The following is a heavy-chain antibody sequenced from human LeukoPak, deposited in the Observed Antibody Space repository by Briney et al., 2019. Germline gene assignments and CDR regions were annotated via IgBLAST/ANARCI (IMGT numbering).Heavy chain of an antibody. Sequence: GGSLRLSCATSGFTFSRYAMTWVRQAPGKGLEWVSIISDSGGSPYYADSVKGRFTISRDNSKNTLYLQMNSLRAEDTSVYYCAKDLYSGYDGPSRDFDYWGQGTLVTVSS. CDR2: ISDSGGSP. CDR3: AKDLYSGYDGPSRDFDY. D-gene: IGHD5-12*01. CDR1: GFTFSRYA. J-gene: IGHJ4*02. V-gene: IGHV3-23*01.